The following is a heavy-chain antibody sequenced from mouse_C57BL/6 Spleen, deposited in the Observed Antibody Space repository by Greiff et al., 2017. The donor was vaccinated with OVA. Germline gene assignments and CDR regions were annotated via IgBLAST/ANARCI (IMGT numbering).Heavy chain of an antibody. J-gene: IGHJ2*01. Sequence: QVQLQQPGAELVRPGSSVKLSCKASGYTFTSYWMDWVKQRPGQGLEWIGNIYPSDSETHYNQKFKDKATLTVDKSSSTAYMQLSSLTSEDSAVYYCARTLYDGSREDYWGQGTTLTVSS. V-gene: IGHV1-61*01. CDR2: IYPSDSET. CDR1: GYTFTSYW. D-gene: IGHD1-1*01. CDR3: ARTLYDGSREDY.